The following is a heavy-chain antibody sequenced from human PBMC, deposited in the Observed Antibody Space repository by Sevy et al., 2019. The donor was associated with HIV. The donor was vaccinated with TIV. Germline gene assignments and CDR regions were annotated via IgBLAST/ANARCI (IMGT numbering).Heavy chain of an antibody. V-gene: IGHV4-34*01. Sequence: SETLSLTCAVYGGSFSGYYWSWVRQPPGKGLEWIGEINHSGSTNYNPSLKSRVTISVDTSKNQFSLKLSSVTAADTAVYYCARIPYCSSTSCYNRWFDPWGQGTLVTVSS. CDR1: GGSFSGYY. CDR3: ARIPYCSSTSCYNRWFDP. J-gene: IGHJ5*02. CDR2: INHSGST. D-gene: IGHD2-2*02.